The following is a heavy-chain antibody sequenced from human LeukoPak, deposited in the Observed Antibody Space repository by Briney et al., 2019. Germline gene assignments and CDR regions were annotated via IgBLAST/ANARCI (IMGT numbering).Heavy chain of an antibody. CDR3: VRAGYSGYGPNNWFDP. J-gene: IGHJ5*02. V-gene: IGHV3-11*01. Sequence: PGGSLRLSCAASGFTFSDYYMSWIRQAPGKGLEWVSYISSSGSTIYYADSVKGRFTISRDNAKNSLYLQMNSLRAEDTAVYYCVRAGYSGYGPNNWFDPWGQGTLVTVSS. CDR2: ISSSGSTI. D-gene: IGHD5-12*01. CDR1: GFTFSDYY.